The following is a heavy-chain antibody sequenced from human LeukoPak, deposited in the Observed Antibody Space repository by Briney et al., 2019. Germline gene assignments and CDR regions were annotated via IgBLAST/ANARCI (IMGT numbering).Heavy chain of an antibody. CDR1: GFTFSSYA. Sequence: GGSLRLSCAASGFTFSSYAMHWVRQAPGKGLEWVAVISYDGSIKYYADSVKGRFTISRDSSRNTLSLQMDSLRADDTAVYYCATDGSSSSAYLPYWGQGTLVTVSS. V-gene: IGHV3-30*04. CDR2: ISYDGSIK. D-gene: IGHD6-6*01. J-gene: IGHJ4*02. CDR3: ATDGSSSSAYLPY.